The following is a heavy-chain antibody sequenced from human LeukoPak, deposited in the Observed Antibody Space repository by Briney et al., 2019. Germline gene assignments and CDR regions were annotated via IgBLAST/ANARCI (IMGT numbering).Heavy chain of an antibody. V-gene: IGHV4-34*01. CDR3: ARLSWFNP. Sequence: PSETLSLTCAVYGGSFIGYYWSWIRQPPGKGLEWIGEINHSGSTNYNPSLKSRVTISVDTSKNQFSLKLSSVTAADTAVYYCARLSWFNPWGQGTLVTVSS. CDR2: INHSGST. J-gene: IGHJ5*02. D-gene: IGHD2/OR15-2a*01. CDR1: GGSFIGYY.